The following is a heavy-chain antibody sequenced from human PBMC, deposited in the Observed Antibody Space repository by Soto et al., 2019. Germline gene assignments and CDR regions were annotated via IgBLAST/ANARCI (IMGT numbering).Heavy chain of an antibody. J-gene: IGHJ4*02. Sequence: GASVKVSCKASGYTFTGYYMHWVRQAPGQGLEWMGWINPNSGGTNYAQKFQGRVTMTRDTSISTACMELSRLRSDDTAVYYCARAPYDFWSGNTVYYFDYWGQGTLVTVSS. CDR2: INPNSGGT. D-gene: IGHD3-3*01. V-gene: IGHV1-2*02. CDR1: GYTFTGYY. CDR3: ARAPYDFWSGNTVYYFDY.